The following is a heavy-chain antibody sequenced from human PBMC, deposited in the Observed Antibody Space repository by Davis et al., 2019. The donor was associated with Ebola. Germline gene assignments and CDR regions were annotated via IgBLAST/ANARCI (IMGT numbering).Heavy chain of an antibody. D-gene: IGHD2-8*01. Sequence: PGGSLRLSCTASGFTFNVYAMHWVRQPTGKGLEWFSAIGAAGDTYYKDSVKGRFTISRENAKNSLSLQMNVLRVEDTALYYCARQGVQGFDYWGQGILVTVSS. CDR1: GFTFNVYA. CDR3: ARQGVQGFDY. CDR2: IGAAGDT. J-gene: IGHJ4*02. V-gene: IGHV3-13*01.